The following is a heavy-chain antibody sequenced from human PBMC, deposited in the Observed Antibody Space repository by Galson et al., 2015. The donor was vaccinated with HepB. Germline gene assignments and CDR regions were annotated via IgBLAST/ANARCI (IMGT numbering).Heavy chain of an antibody. CDR1: GFTVSSSY. Sequence: SLRLSCAASGFTVSSSYMSWVRQAPGKGLEWVSLIYSDGDTYYPDSVKGRFTISRDNSKNTLYLQINSLRAEDTAVYYCARNLNQLLPVKWGQGTLVTVSS. V-gene: IGHV3-66*01. D-gene: IGHD2-2*01. J-gene: IGHJ4*02. CDR3: ARNLNQLLPVK. CDR2: IYSDGDT.